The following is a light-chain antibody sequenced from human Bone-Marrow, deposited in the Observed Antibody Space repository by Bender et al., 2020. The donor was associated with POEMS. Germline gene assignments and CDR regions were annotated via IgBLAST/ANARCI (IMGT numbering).Light chain of an antibody. V-gene: IGLV4-69*02. CDR2: VNSDGSH. J-gene: IGLJ3*02. CDR1: SGHISTA. CDR3: QTWGAATWV. Sequence: QLVLTQSPSASASLEASVKVTSPLSSGHISTAIPCHHHQPKKGPRYLMKVNSDGSHFKGDGIPDRFSGSSSGAERYLIISSLQSEDEADYYCQTWGAATWVFGGGTKLTVL.